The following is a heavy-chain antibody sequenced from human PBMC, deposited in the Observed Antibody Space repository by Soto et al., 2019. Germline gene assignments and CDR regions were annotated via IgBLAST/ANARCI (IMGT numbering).Heavy chain of an antibody. V-gene: IGHV1-24*01. CDR1: GYTLTELS. J-gene: IGHJ6*02. Sequence: ASVKVSCKVSGYTLTELSMHWVRQAPGKGLEWMGGFDPEDGETIYAQKFQGRVTMTEDTSTDTAYMELSSLRSEDTAVYYCATFSPATRSLEDYYCYGMDVWGQGTTVTVSS. D-gene: IGHD3-3*01. CDR3: ATFSPATRSLEDYYCYGMDV. CDR2: FDPEDGET.